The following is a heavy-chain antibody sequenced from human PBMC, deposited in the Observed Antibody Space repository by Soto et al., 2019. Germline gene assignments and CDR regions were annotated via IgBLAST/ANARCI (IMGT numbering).Heavy chain of an antibody. D-gene: IGHD3-9*01. CDR3: AKNLLEFFDWVFDY. J-gene: IGHJ4*02. CDR2: ISYDGRND. V-gene: IGHV3-30*18. CDR1: GFSFRNYG. Sequence: GGSLRLSCAASGFSFRNYGMHWVRQAPGKGLEWVALISYDGRNDYYADSVKGRFTISRDDSESTLYLQMNSLRAEDTAVYFCAKNLLEFFDWVFDYWGQGTLVTVSS.